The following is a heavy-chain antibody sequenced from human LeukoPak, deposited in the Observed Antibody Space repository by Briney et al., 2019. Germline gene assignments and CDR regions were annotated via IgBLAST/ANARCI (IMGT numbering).Heavy chain of an antibody. D-gene: IGHD1-26*01. V-gene: IGHV1-2*02. J-gene: IGHJ3*02. CDR2: SNPSSGGT. CDR1: GYTFSDYY. Sequence: ASVKVSCKTSGYTFSDYYLHWVRQAPGQGLGWMGGSNPSSGGTKYVQKFQGRVTMTRDTSISTGYMELSRLRSDDTAVYYCARPIRGSYVEDAFDMWGQGTMVTVSA. CDR3: ARPIRGSYVEDAFDM.